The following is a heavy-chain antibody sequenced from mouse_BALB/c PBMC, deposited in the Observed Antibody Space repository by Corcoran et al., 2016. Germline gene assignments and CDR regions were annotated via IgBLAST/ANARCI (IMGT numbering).Heavy chain of an antibody. CDR3: ARKYGKGIYFDY. CDR2: IDPANGNT. CDR1: GFNINDTY. V-gene: IGHV14-3*02. J-gene: IGHJ2*01. D-gene: IGHD2-10*02. Sequence: VQLQQSGAELVKPGTPVKLCCTASGFNINDTYMHWVKQRPEQGLEWIGRIDPANGNTKYDPKFQGKATITADTSSNTAYLQLSSLTSEDTAVYYCARKYGKGIYFDYWGQGTTLTVSS.